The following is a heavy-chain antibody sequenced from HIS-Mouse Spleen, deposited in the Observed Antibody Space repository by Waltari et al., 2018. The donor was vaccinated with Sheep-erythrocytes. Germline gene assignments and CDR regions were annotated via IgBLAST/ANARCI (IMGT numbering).Heavy chain of an antibody. V-gene: IGHV2-70*01. CDR1: GFSLSTSGMC. Sequence: VTLRESGPALVKPTQTLTLTCTFSGFSLSTSGMCVSWIRQPPGKALEWLALIDWDDDKYYSTSLKTRLTISKDTSKNQVVLTMTNMDPVDTATYYGARTPRDYDFWSGYYFYYYGMDVWGQGTTVTVSS. CDR3: ARTPRDYDFWSGYYFYYYGMDV. D-gene: IGHD3-3*01. J-gene: IGHJ6*02. CDR2: IDWDDDK.